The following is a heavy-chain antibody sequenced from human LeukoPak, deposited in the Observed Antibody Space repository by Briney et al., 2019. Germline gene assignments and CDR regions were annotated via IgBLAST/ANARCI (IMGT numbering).Heavy chain of an antibody. CDR1: GYTFTGYY. Sequence: ASVKVSCKTSGYTFTGYYLHWVRQAPGQGLEWMGWINPNSGGTNYAQKFQGRVTMTRDTSFSTAYMELSRLRSDDSAVYYCARDRVLRYFDWTQIDYWGQGTLVTVSS. V-gene: IGHV1-2*02. D-gene: IGHD3-9*01. CDR3: ARDRVLRYFDWTQIDY. CDR2: INPNSGGT. J-gene: IGHJ4*02.